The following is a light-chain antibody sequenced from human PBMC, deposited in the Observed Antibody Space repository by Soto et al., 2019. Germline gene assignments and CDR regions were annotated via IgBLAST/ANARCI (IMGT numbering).Light chain of an antibody. J-gene: IGLJ1*01. Sequence: QSVLTQPASVSGSPGQSITISCSGTSSDIGSCDHVAWYQQFPGKSPKLIIYAVSDRPSGVSDRFSGSKSGISASLTISGLQTEDEADYYCISYTDRQSYLFXTGTKVTVL. V-gene: IGLV2-14*03. CDR3: ISYTDRQSYL. CDR1: SSDIGSCDH. CDR2: AVS.